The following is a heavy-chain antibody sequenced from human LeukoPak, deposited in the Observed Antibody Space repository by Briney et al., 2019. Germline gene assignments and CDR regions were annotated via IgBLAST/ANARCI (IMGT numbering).Heavy chain of an antibody. Sequence: SETLSLTCTVSNYSISSGYYWGWIRQPPGKGLEWIASAYHSGSTSYNPSLKSRLTISVHKSKNQFSLKLSSVTAADTAVYYCARETGWNNWFDPWGQGTLVTVSS. D-gene: IGHD6-19*01. CDR3: ARETGWNNWFDP. J-gene: IGHJ5*02. CDR1: NYSISSGYY. CDR2: AYHSGST. V-gene: IGHV4-38-2*02.